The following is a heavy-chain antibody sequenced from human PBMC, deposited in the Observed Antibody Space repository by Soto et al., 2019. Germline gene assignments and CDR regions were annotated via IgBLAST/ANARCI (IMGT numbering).Heavy chain of an antibody. D-gene: IGHD2-15*01. J-gene: IGHJ3*01. Sequence: GESLKISCNVSGYSFTTFWISWVRQMPEKGLEWMGRLDPADSFTNYSPSFQGHVTISVDKSINTAYLQWSSLKASDTAIYYCARQLDDIRNYLDALDVWGQGTMVTVSS. CDR1: GYSFTTFW. V-gene: IGHV5-10-1*01. CDR2: LDPADSFT. CDR3: ARQLDDIRNYLDALDV.